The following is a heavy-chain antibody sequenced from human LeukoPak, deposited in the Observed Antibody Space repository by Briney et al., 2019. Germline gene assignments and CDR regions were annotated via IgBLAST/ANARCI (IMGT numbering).Heavy chain of an antibody. CDR2: MNPNSGNT. CDR1: GYTFTSYD. Sequence: RRASVKVSCKASGYTFTSYDINWVRQGTGQGLEWMGWMNPNSGNTGYAQKFQGRVTMTRDTSISTAYMELSSLRSEDTAVYYCTRGRPSSFDYWGQGTLVTVSS. J-gene: IGHJ4*02. V-gene: IGHV1-8*01. CDR3: TRGRPSSFDY.